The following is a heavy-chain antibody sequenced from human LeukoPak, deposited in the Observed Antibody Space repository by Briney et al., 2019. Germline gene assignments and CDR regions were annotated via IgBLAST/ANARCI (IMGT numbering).Heavy chain of an antibody. D-gene: IGHD6-13*01. CDR1: GFTFSSYG. CDR3: AKDQSLSSSILDY. J-gene: IGHJ4*02. CDR2: IWYDGSNK. V-gene: IGHV3-30*02. Sequence: QTGGSLRLSCAASGFTFSSYGMHWVRQAPGKGLEWVAVIWYDGSNKYYADSVKGRFTISRDNSKNTLYLQMNSLRAEDTAVYYCAKDQSLSSSILDYWGQGTLVTVSS.